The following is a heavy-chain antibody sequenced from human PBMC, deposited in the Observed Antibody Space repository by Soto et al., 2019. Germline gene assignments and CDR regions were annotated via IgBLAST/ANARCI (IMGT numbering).Heavy chain of an antibody. CDR3: ARDSRCSGGSCHLDALDI. CDR2: IYTSAST. CDR1: VGSISSYY. D-gene: IGHD2-15*01. J-gene: IGHJ3*02. Sequence: SETLPLTCTVSVGSISSYYWSLIRQPAGKGLEWIGRIYTSASTNYNPSLKIRVTMSVDTSKNQFSLKLSSVTAADTAVYYCARDSRCSGGSCHLDALDIWGQGTMVTVSS. V-gene: IGHV4-4*07.